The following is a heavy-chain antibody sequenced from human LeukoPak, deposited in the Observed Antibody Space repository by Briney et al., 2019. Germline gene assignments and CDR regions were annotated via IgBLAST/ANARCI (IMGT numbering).Heavy chain of an antibody. D-gene: IGHD5-18*01. CDR1: GFTFSSYS. V-gene: IGHV3-21*01. Sequence: GGSLRLSCTASGFTFSSYSMNWVRQAPGKGLEWVSSITSSSEYVYYADSVKGRFTISRDNAENSLHLQMNSLRADDTAVYYCAREFKSGYGMWAWGQGTLVTVSS. J-gene: IGHJ5*02. CDR3: AREFKSGYGMWA. CDR2: ITSSSEYV.